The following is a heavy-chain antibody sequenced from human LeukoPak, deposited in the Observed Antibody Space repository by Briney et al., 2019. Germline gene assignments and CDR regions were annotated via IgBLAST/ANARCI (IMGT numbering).Heavy chain of an antibody. D-gene: IGHD2-2*02. J-gene: IGHJ3*02. CDR1: GFTFSSYS. CDR3: AREYCSSTSCYNDAFDI. Sequence: GGSLRLSCAVSGFTFSSYSMNWVRQAPGKGLEWVSSISSSSSYIYYADSVKGRFTISRDNAKNSLYLQMNSLRAEDTAVYYCAREYCSSTSCYNDAFDIWGQGTMVTVSS. V-gene: IGHV3-21*01. CDR2: ISSSSSYI.